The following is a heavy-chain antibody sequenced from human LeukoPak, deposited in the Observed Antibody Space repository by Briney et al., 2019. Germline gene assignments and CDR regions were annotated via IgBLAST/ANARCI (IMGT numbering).Heavy chain of an antibody. CDR2: ISGSAANT. V-gene: IGHV3-23*01. Sequence: ASLRLSCTGSGFTFSSNAMSWVRQAPGKGLEWVSGISGSAANTYYADSVKGRFTISKDNSKNTVHLQMNSLRAEDTAVYYCARLAQGSGYYRYWGQGTLVTVSS. CDR1: GFTFSSNA. J-gene: IGHJ4*02. D-gene: IGHD3-22*01. CDR3: ARLAQGSGYYRY.